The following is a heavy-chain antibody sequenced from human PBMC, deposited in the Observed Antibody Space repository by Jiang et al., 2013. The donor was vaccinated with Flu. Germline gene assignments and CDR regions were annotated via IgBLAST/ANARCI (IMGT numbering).Heavy chain of an antibody. J-gene: IGHJ4*02. CDR1: GYSFTSYW. Sequence: GAEVKKPGESLKISCKGSGYSFTSYWIGWVRQMPGKGLEWMGIIYPGDSDTRYSPSFQGQVTISADKFTSTAYLQWSSLQASDTGMYYCAKRADYDFWSGYPDYWGQGTLVTSPQ. V-gene: IGHV5-51*03. D-gene: IGHD3-3*01. CDR2: IYPGDSDT. CDR3: AKRADYDFWSGYPDY.